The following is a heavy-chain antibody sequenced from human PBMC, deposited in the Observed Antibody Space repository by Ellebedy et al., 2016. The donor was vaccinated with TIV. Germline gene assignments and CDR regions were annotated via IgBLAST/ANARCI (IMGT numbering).Heavy chain of an antibody. Sequence: GESLKISCAASGVTFSSLGIHWVRQAPGKGLEWVAVIWYDGSRKYYADSVKGRFSISRDNSKNTVYLQMNSLRADDTAVYYCATDRRAFDIWGQGTKVTVSS. V-gene: IGHV3-33*01. CDR2: IWYDGSRK. J-gene: IGHJ3*02. CDR1: GVTFSSLG. CDR3: ATDRRAFDI.